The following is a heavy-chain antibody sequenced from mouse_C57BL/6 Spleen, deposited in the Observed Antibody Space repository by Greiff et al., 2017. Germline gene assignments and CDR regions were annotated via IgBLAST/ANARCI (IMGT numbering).Heavy chain of an antibody. Sequence: QVHVKQSGPELVKPGASVKISCKASGYSFTSYYIHWVKQRPGQGLEWIGWIYPGGGNTKYNEKFKGKATLTADTSSSTAYMQLSSLTSEDSAVYYCARPHYCSSFDYWGQGTSLTVSS. D-gene: IGHD1-1*01. CDR3: ARPHYCSSFDY. CDR2: IYPGGGNT. J-gene: IGHJ2*02. CDR1: GYSFTSYY. V-gene: IGHV1-66*01.